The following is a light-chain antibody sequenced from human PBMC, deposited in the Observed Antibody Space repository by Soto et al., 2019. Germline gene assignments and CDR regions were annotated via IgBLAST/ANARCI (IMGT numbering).Light chain of an antibody. CDR3: CSYPGRVTLVV. J-gene: IGLJ2*01. CDR2: DVT. Sequence: QSALPQPGSVSGSPVQSVTISCTGTSSDVGGYNYVSWYQKYPGKAPRLIMYDVTNPPSGVPDRFSGFKSGNTASLTISGLQAEDESYYYCCSYPGRVTLVVIGGGTKLTVL. V-gene: IGLV2-11*01. CDR1: SSDVGGYNY.